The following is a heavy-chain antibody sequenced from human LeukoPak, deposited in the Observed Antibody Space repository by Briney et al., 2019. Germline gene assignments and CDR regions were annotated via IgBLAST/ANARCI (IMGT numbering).Heavy chain of an antibody. CDR2: IYPGDADT. V-gene: IGHV5-51*01. CDR3: ARSPGSNWYLNY. Sequence: GESLKISCKGSGYSFTNYWIGWVRQMPGKGLEWMGSIYPGDADTRYSPSFQGQVTISADKSINTAYLQWSGLKASDTAMYYCARSPGSNWYLNYWGQGTLVTVSS. CDR1: GYSFTNYW. D-gene: IGHD1-1*01. J-gene: IGHJ4*02.